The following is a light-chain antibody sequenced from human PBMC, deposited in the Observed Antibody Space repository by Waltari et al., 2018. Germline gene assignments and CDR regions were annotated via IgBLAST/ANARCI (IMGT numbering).Light chain of an antibody. CDR1: QTINHNF. CDR3: QQYDGSVLT. Sequence: CMASQTINHNFLVWYQHKPGQAPRLIIHGASSRATGFPDRFSGSGSGTDFTLTISSLKPEDSAVYYCQQYDGSVLTFGGGTKVEI. J-gene: IGKJ4*01. CDR2: GAS. V-gene: IGKV3-20*01.